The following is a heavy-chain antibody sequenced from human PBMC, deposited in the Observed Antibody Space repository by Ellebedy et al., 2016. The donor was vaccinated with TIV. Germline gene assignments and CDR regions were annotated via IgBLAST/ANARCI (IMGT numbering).Heavy chain of an antibody. CDR3: ARLTQIGRQLAP. CDR1: GGSISSGGYY. CDR2: IYYSGST. V-gene: IGHV4-31*03. J-gene: IGHJ5*02. Sequence: SETLSLXXTVSGGSISSGGYYWSWIRQHPGKGLEWIGYIYYSGSTYYNPSLKSRVTISVDTSKNQFSLKLSSVTAADTAVYYCARLTQIGRQLAPWGQGTLVTVSS. D-gene: IGHD6-13*01.